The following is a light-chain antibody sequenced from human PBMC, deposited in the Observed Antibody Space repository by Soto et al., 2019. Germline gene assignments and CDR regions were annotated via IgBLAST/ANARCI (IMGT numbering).Light chain of an antibody. CDR3: AAWDDSLTGWV. CDR2: RNN. Sequence: QSVLTQPPSASGTPGQRVTISCSGSSSNIGSNYVYWYQQLPGTAPKLLISRNNQRPSGVPDRFSGSRSGTSASLAISGLRSQDEADYYCAAWDDSLTGWVFGGGTKRTVL. V-gene: IGLV1-47*01. J-gene: IGLJ3*02. CDR1: SSNIGSNY.